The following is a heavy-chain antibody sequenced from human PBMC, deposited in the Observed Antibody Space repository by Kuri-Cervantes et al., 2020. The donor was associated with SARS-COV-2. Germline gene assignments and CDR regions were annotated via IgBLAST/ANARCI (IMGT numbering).Heavy chain of an antibody. CDR2: INPEGSYT. CDR1: GFTFSGHW. J-gene: IGHJ5*02. V-gene: IGHV3-74*01. Sequence: GGSLRLSCAASGFTFSGHWIHWVRQTPGKGLVWVSRINPEGSYTNNADSVKGRFTLSRDNAKNTLYQQMNSLGSEDTAVYYCARVAYYDSKFDPWGQGTLVTVSS. D-gene: IGHD3-3*01. CDR3: ARVAYYDSKFDP.